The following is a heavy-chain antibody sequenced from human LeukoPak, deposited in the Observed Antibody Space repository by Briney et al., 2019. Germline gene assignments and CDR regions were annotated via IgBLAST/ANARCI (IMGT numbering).Heavy chain of an antibody. CDR3: VRGPNYGDYVDFLDY. CDR1: GFTFSRHW. CDR2: IKQDETSK. Sequence: PGGSLRLSCEASGFTFSRHWMNWVRRAPGKGLEWVASIKQDETSKYNVNLVKGRFTISRDNAKTSLYLHMNSLGVDDTSVYYCVRGPNYGDYVDFLDYWGQGTLVTVSS. V-gene: IGHV3-7*01. J-gene: IGHJ4*02. D-gene: IGHD4-17*01.